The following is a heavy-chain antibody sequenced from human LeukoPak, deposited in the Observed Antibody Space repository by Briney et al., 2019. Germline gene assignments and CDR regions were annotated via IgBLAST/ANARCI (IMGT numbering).Heavy chain of an antibody. CDR2: IYYSGST. J-gene: IGHJ4*02. V-gene: IGHV4-59*08. Sequence: PSETLSLTCTVSGGSISSYYWSWIRQPPGKGLEWIGYIYYSGSTNYNPSLKSRVTISVDTSKNQFSLKLSSVTAADTAVYYCARRRVIPPHYFDYWGQGTLVTVSS. D-gene: IGHD2-21*01. CDR1: GGSISSYY. CDR3: ARRRVIPPHYFDY.